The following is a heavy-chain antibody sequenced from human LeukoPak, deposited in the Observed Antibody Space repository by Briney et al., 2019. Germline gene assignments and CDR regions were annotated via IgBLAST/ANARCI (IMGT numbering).Heavy chain of an antibody. CDR3: AREIVVVPAARDHYYYYGMDV. CDR1: GYTFTGYY. D-gene: IGHD2-2*01. Sequence: ASVKVSCKASGYTFTGYYMHWVRQAPGQGLEWMGIINPSGGSTSYAQKFQGRVTMTRDTSTSTVYMELSSLRSEDTAVYYCAREIVVVPAARDHYYYYGMDVWGQGTTVTVSS. CDR2: INPSGGST. V-gene: IGHV1-46*01. J-gene: IGHJ6*02.